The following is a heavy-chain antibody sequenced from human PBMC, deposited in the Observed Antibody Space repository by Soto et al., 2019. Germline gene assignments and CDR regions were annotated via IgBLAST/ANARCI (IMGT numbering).Heavy chain of an antibody. CDR2: ISSYNGDA. CDR1: GYTFTGSG. Sequence: QVQLVQSGAEGKKPGASVKVSCKASGYTFTGSGISWLRQAPGQWPEWMGWISSYNGDANYVQTYQGRVTMTTATSTSTAYMELMSLRSDATAVYYCAREGVAPCCYYGMYVWGQGTPVTVSS. J-gene: IGHJ6*02. CDR3: AREGVAPCCYYGMYV. V-gene: IGHV1-18*01. D-gene: IGHD2-15*01.